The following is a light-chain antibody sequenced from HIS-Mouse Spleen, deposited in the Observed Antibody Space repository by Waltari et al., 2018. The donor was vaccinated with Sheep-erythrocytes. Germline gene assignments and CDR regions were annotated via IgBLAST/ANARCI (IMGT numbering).Light chain of an antibody. V-gene: IGKV3-11*01. CDR2: DAS. CDR3: QQRSNWYT. CDR1: QIVSSY. J-gene: IGKJ2*01. Sequence: EIVLTQSPATLSLSPGERATLSCRASQIVSSYSAWYQQKPGQAPSLLIYDASNRATGIPARFSGSGSGTDFTLTISSLEPEDCAVYYCQQRSNWYTFGQGTKLEIK.